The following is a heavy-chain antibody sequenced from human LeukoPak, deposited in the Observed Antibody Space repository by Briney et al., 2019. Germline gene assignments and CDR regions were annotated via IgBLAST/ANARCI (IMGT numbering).Heavy chain of an antibody. D-gene: IGHD3-3*01. CDR1: GFTFSDYY. CDR2: ISSNGSII. CDR3: ARGVGYDFWTGLFYGMDV. V-gene: IGHV3-11*01. J-gene: IGHJ6*02. Sequence: GGSLRLSCAASGFTFSDYYMNWIRQAPGKGLEWVSHISSNGSIIYYTDSVRGRFSISRDNAKNSLYLQMSSLRAEDTAVYYCARGVGYDFWTGLFYGMDVWGQGTTVIVSS.